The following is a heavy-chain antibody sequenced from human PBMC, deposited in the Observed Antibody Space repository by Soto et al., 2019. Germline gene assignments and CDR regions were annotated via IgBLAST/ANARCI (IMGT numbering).Heavy chain of an antibody. CDR2: IWYEGNNK. J-gene: IGHJ4*02. V-gene: IGHV3-33*01. Sequence: PGGSLRLSCAASGFTFSSYGMHWVRQAPGKGLEWVAVIWYEGNNKYYADSVKGRFSISRVNSKNTLYLQMNNLRAEDTAVYYCARGGSSTSFDDYWGQGTLVTVSS. CDR1: GFTFSSYG. CDR3: ARGGSSTSFDDY. D-gene: IGHD2-2*01.